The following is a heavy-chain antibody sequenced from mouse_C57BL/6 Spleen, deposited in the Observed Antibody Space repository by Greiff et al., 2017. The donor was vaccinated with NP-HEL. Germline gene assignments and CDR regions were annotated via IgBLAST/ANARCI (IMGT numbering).Heavy chain of an antibody. CDR3: ARGDAY. V-gene: IGHV1-69*01. D-gene: IGHD3-3*01. J-gene: IGHJ3*01. CDR1: GYTFTSYW. CDR2: IDPSDSYT. Sequence: QVQLKQPGAELVMPGASVKLSCKASGYTFTSYWMPWVQQRPGQGLEWIGEIDPSDSYTNYNQKFKGKSTLTVDKSSSTAYMQLSSLTSEDSAVYYCARGDAYWGQGTLVTVSA.